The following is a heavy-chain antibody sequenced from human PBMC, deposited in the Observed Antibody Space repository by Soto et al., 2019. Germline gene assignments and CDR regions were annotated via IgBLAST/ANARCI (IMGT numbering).Heavy chain of an antibody. CDR1: GYTFTSYA. D-gene: IGHD4-17*01. CDR2: INAGNGNT. CDR3: ARTVGYYYGMDV. V-gene: IGHV1-3*01. J-gene: IGHJ6*02. Sequence: QVQLVQSGAEVKKPGASVKVSCKASGYTFTSYAMHWVRQAPGQRLEWMGWINAGNGNTKYSQKFQGRVTITRDTSASTAYIELSSLRSDDTAVYYCARTVGYYYGMDVWGQGTTVTVSS.